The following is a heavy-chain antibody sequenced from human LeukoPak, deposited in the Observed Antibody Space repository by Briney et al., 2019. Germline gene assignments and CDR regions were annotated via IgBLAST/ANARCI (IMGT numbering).Heavy chain of an antibody. V-gene: IGHV1-2*02. D-gene: IGHD4-23*01. Sequence: ASVKVSCKASGFTFTGYYIHWVRQAPGQGLEWMGWVNPNNGGTNYAQMFQGRVTMTRDTSISTAYMKLSSLRSDDTAVYYCARDSYGGNWSLGYWGQGTLVTVSS. CDR3: ARDSYGGNWSLGY. CDR1: GFTFTGYY. J-gene: IGHJ4*02. CDR2: VNPNNGGT.